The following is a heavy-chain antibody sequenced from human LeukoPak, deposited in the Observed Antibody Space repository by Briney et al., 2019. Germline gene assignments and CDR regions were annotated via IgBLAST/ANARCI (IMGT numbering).Heavy chain of an antibody. CDR3: ARIYSSSSGRGGGY. J-gene: IGHJ4*02. D-gene: IGHD6-6*01. CDR2: IIPIFGTA. Sequence: SVKVSCKASGGTLSSDGFSWVRQAPGQGLEWMGGIIPIFGTANYAQKFQGRVTITADESTSTAYMELSSLRSEDTAVYYCARIYSSSSGRGGGYWGQGTLVTVSS. V-gene: IGHV1-69*01. CDR1: GGTLSSDG.